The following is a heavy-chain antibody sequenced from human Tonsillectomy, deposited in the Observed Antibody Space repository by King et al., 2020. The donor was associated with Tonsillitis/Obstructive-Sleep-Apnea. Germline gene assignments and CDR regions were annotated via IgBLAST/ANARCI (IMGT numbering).Heavy chain of an antibody. CDR3: ATVHVAYCGGDCYDAFDI. V-gene: IGHV5-51*01. D-gene: IGHD2-21*01. J-gene: IGHJ3*02. CDR1: GYSFTSYW. Sequence: QLVQSGAEVKKPGESLKISRKGSGYSFTSYWIGWVRQMPGKGLEWIGIIYPGDSDTRYSPSFQGQVTISADKSISTAYLQWSSLKASDTAMYYCATVHVAYCGGDCYDAFDIWGQGTMVTVSS. CDR2: IYPGDSDT.